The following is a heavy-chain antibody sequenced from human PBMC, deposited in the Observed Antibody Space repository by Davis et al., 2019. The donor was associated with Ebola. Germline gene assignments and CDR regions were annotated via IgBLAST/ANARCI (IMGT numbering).Heavy chain of an antibody. CDR3: AAGGVGGGFDI. Sequence: ASVKVSCKASGYTFKNSAVSWVRQAPGQGLEWMGWISAYNGNTAYAQILHGRVTMTEDTSTDTAYMELSSLRSEDTAVYYCAAGGVGGGFDIWGHGTMVTVSS. CDR1: GYTFKNSA. CDR2: ISAYNGNT. J-gene: IGHJ3*02. D-gene: IGHD2-15*01. V-gene: IGHV1-18*01.